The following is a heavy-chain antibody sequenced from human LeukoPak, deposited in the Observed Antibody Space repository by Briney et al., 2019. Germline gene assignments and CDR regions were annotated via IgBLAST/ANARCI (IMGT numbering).Heavy chain of an antibody. CDR3: ARGDINYDILTGYQEGVGFDY. V-gene: IGHV4-4*02. CDR2: IYHSGST. D-gene: IGHD3-9*01. J-gene: IGHJ4*02. CDR1: GGSISSSNW. Sequence: PSGTLSLTCAVSGGSISSSNWWSWVRQPPGKGLEWIGEIYHSGSTNYNPPLKSRVTISVDKSKNQFSPKLSSVTAADTAVYYCARGDINYDILTGYQEGVGFDYWGQGTLVTVSS.